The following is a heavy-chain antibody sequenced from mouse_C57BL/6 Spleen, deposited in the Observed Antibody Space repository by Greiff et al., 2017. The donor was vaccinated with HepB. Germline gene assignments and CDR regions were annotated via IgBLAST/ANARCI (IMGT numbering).Heavy chain of an antibody. V-gene: IGHV5-4*01. D-gene: IGHD4-1*01. CDR1: GFNFSSYA. J-gene: IGHJ2*01. Sequence: EVKLVESGGGLVKPGGSLKLSCAASGFNFSSYAMSGVSQTPEKRLEWVATISDGGSYTYYPDNVKGRFTISRDNAKNNLYLQMSHLKSEDTAMYYCARDQGTGSFDYWGQGTTLTVSS. CDR3: ARDQGTGSFDY. CDR2: ISDGGSYT.